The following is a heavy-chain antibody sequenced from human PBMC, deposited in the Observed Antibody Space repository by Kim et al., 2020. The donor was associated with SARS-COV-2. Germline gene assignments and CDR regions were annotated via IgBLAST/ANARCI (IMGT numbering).Heavy chain of an antibody. J-gene: IGHJ2*01. CDR2: IYYSGST. Sequence: SETLSLTCTVSGGSISSYYWSWIRQPPGKGLEWIGYIYYSGSTNYNPSLKSRVTISVDTSKNQFSLKLSSVTAADTAVYYCARGARYCTNGVCYRYFDLWGRGTLVTVSS. CDR3: ARGARYCTNGVCYRYFDL. CDR1: GGSISSYY. V-gene: IGHV4-59*01. D-gene: IGHD2-8*01.